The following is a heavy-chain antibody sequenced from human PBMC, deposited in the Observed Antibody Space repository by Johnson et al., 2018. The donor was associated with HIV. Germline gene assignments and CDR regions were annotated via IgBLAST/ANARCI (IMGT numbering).Heavy chain of an antibody. Sequence: VQLVESGGGLIQPGGSLRLSCAASGFTFSRYWMLWVRQAPGKGLEWVSGISWNSGSRGYAYSVKGRFIISRDNAKNSLNLQMNSLRAEDTALYYCAREGSMGATIFTMFDAFDIWGQGTMVTVSS. D-gene: IGHD1-26*01. V-gene: IGHV3-9*01. CDR3: AREGSMGATIFTMFDAFDI. J-gene: IGHJ3*02. CDR2: ISWNSGSR. CDR1: GFTFSRYW.